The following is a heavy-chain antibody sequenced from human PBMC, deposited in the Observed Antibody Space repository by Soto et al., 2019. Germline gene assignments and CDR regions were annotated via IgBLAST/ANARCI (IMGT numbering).Heavy chain of an antibody. CDR2: ISGAGGST. CDR3: GEGIGGVIRSSDS. CDR1: GFTFDSYA. D-gene: IGHD3-16*01. J-gene: IGHJ4*02. Sequence: EVQLLESGGCLVQSGGSLRLPCAASGFTFDSYAMTWVRQAPGKGLEWVSSISGAGGSTYYADFVKGRFTISKAYCTNTLSLVNNGLRAEDAASYYCGEGIGGVIRSSDSWGQRTLGSVSS. V-gene: IGHV3-23*01.